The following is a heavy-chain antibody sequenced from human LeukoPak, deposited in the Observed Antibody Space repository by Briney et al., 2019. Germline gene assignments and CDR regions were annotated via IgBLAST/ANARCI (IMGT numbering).Heavy chain of an antibody. V-gene: IGHV4-39*02. Sequence: TETLSLTCTVSGGSISSTSYFWGWIRQPPGKGLEWIVSIYYRGDTYYNPSLKSRVTISVDTSKNHFSLKLSSVTAADTAVYYCARYLNYADYTVAFDIWGQGTMVAVSS. CDR3: ARYLNYADYTVAFDI. J-gene: IGHJ3*02. CDR2: IYYRGDT. D-gene: IGHD4-17*01. CDR1: GGSISSTSYF.